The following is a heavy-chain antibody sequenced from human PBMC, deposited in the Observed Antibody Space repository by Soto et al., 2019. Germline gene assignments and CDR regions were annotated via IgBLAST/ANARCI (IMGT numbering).Heavy chain of an antibody. CDR1: GGSISSGGYY. V-gene: IGHV4-31*02. CDR3: AGGYGSGNKTYSSYYYMDV. J-gene: IGHJ6*03. CDR2: IYYSGST. Sequence: PSETLSLTCTVSGGSISSGGYYWSWIRQHPGKGLEWIGYIYYSGSTYYNPSLKSRVTISVDTSKNQFSLKLSSVTAADTAVYYCAGGYGSGNKTYSSYYYMDVWGKGTTLTVSS. D-gene: IGHD3-10*01.